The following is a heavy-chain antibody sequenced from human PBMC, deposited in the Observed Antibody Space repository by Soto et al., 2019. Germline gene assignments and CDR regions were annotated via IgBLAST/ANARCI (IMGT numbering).Heavy chain of an antibody. Sequence: SETLSLTCAVYGGSFSGYYWSWIRQPPGKGLEWIGEISHSGSTNYNPSLKSRVTISVDTSKNQFSLKLSSVTAADTAVYYCAARDGCSGRSCYGYWGQGTLVTVSS. D-gene: IGHD2-15*01. V-gene: IGHV4-34*01. CDR3: AARDGCSGRSCYGY. J-gene: IGHJ4*02. CDR1: GGSFSGYY. CDR2: ISHSGST.